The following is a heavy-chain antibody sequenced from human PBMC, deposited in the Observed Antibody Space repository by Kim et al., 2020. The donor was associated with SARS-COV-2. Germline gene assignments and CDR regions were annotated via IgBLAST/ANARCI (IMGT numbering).Heavy chain of an antibody. CDR2: INIDGSST. D-gene: IGHD5-18*01. Sequence: GGSLRLSCVASGFAFRSNWMNWVRQAPGKGLEWVSRINIDGSSTSYADAVKGRFTISRDNAKNTLYVQMNSLRAEDTAVYYCARVRGGYSYGIDYWGQGTPVTVSS. V-gene: IGHV3-74*01. CDR3: ARVRGGYSYGIDY. J-gene: IGHJ4*02. CDR1: GFAFRSNW.